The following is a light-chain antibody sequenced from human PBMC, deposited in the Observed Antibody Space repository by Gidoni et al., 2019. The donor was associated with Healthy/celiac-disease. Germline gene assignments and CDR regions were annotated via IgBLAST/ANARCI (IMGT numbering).Light chain of an antibody. Sequence: EIVLTQSPATLSLSPGERATLSCRASQSFSSYLAWYQPKPGQAPRLLIYDASNRATGIPARFSGSGSGTDFTLTISSLEPEDFAVYYCQQRSNWPPLTFGGGTKVEIK. V-gene: IGKV3-11*01. CDR1: QSFSSY. CDR2: DAS. CDR3: QQRSNWPPLT. J-gene: IGKJ4*01.